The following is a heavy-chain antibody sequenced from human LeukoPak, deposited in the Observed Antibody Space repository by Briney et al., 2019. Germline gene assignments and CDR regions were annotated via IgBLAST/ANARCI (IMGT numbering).Heavy chain of an antibody. V-gene: IGHV3-23*01. D-gene: IGHD3-10*01. CDR1: GFTFSSYA. Sequence: GGSLRLSCAASGFTFSSYAMSWVRQAPGKGLEWVSAISGSGGGTYYADSVKGRFTISRDNSKNTLYLQMNSLRAEDTAVYYCADMVRGVIFDYWGQGTLVTVSS. CDR2: ISGSGGGT. J-gene: IGHJ4*02. CDR3: ADMVRGVIFDY.